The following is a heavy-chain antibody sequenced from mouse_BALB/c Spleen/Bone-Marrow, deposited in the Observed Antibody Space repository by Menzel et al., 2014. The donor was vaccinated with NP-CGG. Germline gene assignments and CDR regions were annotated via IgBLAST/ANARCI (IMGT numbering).Heavy chain of an antibody. CDR1: GFTFTDYY. V-gene: IGHV7-3*02. J-gene: IGHJ4*01. CDR2: IRNKAYGYTT. Sequence: EVKLMESGGGLVQPGGSLRLSCTTSGFTFTDYYMSWVRQPPGKALEWLAFIRNKAYGYTTEYSASVRGRFTISRDNSQSILYLQMNTLRAEDSATYYCARFPMDYWGPGTSVTVSS. CDR3: ARFPMDY.